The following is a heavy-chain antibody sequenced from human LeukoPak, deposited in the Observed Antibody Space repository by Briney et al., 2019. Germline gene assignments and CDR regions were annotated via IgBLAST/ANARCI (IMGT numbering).Heavy chain of an antibody. D-gene: IGHD3-16*01. CDR2: YYNSGST. V-gene: IGHV4-59*08. Sequence: PSETLSLTCTVSGGSTSSNPWSWMRQPPGKGLEWIGTYYNSGSTNYNPSLKNRATILVDTSKNQFSLKLSSVTAADTAVYYCVGAKQGLSFDIWGQGTMVTVSS. J-gene: IGHJ3*02. CDR1: GGSTSSNP. CDR3: VGAKQGLSFDI.